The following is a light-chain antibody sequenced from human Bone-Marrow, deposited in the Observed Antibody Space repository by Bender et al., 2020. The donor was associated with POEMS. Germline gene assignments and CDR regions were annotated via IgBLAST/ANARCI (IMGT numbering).Light chain of an antibody. CDR2: DVT. V-gene: IGLV2-23*02. J-gene: IGLJ1*01. CDR1: STDVGNYKL. Sequence: QSALTQPASLSGSPGQSITISCTGTSTDVGNYKLVSWYQQHPDKAPKLMIYDVTNRPSGVSDRFSGSKSGNTASLTISGLQAEDEADYFCCSFAGYNSGYVFGTGTRVTVL. CDR3: CSFAGYNSGYV.